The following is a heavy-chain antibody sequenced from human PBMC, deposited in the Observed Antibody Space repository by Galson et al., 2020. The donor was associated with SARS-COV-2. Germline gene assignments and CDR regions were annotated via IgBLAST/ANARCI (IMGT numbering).Heavy chain of an antibody. Sequence: GESLKISCAASGFTVSSNYMSWVRQAPGKGLEWVSVIYSGGSTYYADSVKGRFTISRDNSKNTLYLQMNSLRAEDTAVYYCARVGGYRKGRDVWGKGTTVTVSS. CDR3: ARVGGYRKGRDV. CDR1: GFTVSSNY. CDR2: IYSGGST. J-gene: IGHJ6*04. D-gene: IGHD5-18*01. V-gene: IGHV3-53*01.